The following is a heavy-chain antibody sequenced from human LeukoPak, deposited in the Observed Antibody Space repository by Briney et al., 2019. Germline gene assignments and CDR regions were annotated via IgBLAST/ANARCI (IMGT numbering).Heavy chain of an antibody. V-gene: IGHV3-21*01. CDR1: GFTFSNYS. D-gene: IGHD5-18*01. CDR2: ISSSRSYI. J-gene: IGHJ6*04. CDR3: ARGVQLRALDV. Sequence: GGSLRLSCAASGFTFSNYSMSWVRQAPGKGLEWVSSISSSRSYIFYADSVKGRFTISRDNAKNSLYLQMNSLRAEDTAVYYCARGVQLRALDVWGKGTTVTVSS.